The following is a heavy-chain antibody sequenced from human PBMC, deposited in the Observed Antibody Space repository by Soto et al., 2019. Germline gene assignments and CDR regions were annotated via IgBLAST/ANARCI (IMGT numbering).Heavy chain of an antibody. D-gene: IGHD2-15*01. V-gene: IGHV3-30-3*01. Sequence: QVQLVESGGGVVQPGRSLRLSCAASGFTFSSYAMHWVRQAPGKGLEWVAVISYDGSNKYYADSVKGRFTISRDNSKNTLHLQMNSLRAEDTAVYYCARGGYCSGGSCFYYYYYGMDVWGQGTTVTVSS. CDR2: ISYDGSNK. CDR1: GFTFSSYA. J-gene: IGHJ6*02. CDR3: ARGGYCSGGSCFYYYYYGMDV.